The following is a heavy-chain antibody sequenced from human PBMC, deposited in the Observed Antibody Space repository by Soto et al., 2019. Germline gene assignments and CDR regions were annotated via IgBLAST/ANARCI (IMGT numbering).Heavy chain of an antibody. J-gene: IGHJ6*02. Sequence: SLRLSCAASGFTFSSYAMHWVRQAPGKGLEWVAVISYDGSNKYYADSVKGRFTISRDNSKTTLYLQMNSLRAEDTAVYYCARELRVGSYYYGMDVWGQGTTVTVSS. V-gene: IGHV3-30-3*01. D-gene: IGHD1-26*01. CDR1: GFTFSSYA. CDR2: ISYDGSNK. CDR3: ARELRVGSYYYGMDV.